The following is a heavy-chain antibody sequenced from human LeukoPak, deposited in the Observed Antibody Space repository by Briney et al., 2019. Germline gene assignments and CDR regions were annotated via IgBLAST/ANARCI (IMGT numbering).Heavy chain of an antibody. D-gene: IGHD6-19*01. J-gene: IGHJ4*02. CDR2: ISYDGSNK. V-gene: IGHV3-30*18. CDR1: GFTFSSYG. Sequence: PGGSLRLSCAASGFTFSSYGMHWVRQAPGKGLEWVAVISYDGSNKYYADSVKGRFTISRDNSKNTLYLQMNSLRAEDTAGYYCAKPVDTETVAGVDYWGQGTLVTVSS. CDR3: AKPVDTETVAGVDY.